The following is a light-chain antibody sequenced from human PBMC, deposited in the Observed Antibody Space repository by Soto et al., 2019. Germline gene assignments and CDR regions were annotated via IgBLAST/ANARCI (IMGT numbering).Light chain of an antibody. J-gene: IGLJ2*01. Sequence: QSVLTQPPSVSGAPGQRGTISCTGSSSNIVAGYDVHWYQQLPGTAPKLLIYGNSNRPSGVPDRFSGSKSGTSASLAITGLQAEDEADYYCQSYDSSLSGSLFGGGTKLTV. CDR3: QSYDSSLSGSL. CDR1: SSNIVAGYD. V-gene: IGLV1-40*01. CDR2: GNS.